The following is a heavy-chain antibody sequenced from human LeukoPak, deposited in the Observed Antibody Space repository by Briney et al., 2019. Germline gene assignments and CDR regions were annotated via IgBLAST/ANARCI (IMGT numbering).Heavy chain of an antibody. V-gene: IGHV4-59*01. CDR2: IYYSGST. CDR3: ARVSVGNWFDP. CDR1: GGSFSGYY. J-gene: IGHJ5*02. Sequence: SETLSLTCAVYGGSFSGYYWSWIRQPPGKGLEWIGYIYYSGSTNYNPSLKSRVTISVDTSKNQFSLKLSSVTAADTAVYYCARVSVGNWFDPWGQGTLVTVSS. D-gene: IGHD1-26*01.